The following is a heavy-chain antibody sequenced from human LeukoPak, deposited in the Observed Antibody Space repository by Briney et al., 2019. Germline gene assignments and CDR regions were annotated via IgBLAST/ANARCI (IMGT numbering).Heavy chain of an antibody. Sequence: GGSLRLSCAASGFTFSSYSMNWVRQAPGKGLEWVSSISSSSSYIYYADSVKGRFTISRDNAKNSLYLQMNSLRAEDTAVYYCAGDGIVVVPAAMGYWGQGTLVTVSS. J-gene: IGHJ4*02. D-gene: IGHD2-2*01. CDR2: ISSSSSYI. CDR3: AGDGIVVVPAAMGY. V-gene: IGHV3-21*01. CDR1: GFTFSSYS.